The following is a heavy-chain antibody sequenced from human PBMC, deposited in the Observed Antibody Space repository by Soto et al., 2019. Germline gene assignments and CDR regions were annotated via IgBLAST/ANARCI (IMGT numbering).Heavy chain of an antibody. CDR3: AKIDDCSGGSCYEGYYYYYGREV. Sequence: GSLRLSCAASGFTFSSYAMSWVRQAPGKGLEWVSAISGSGGSTYYADSVKGRFTISRDNSKNTLYLHMNSLRAEDTAVYYCAKIDDCSGGSCYEGYYYYYGREVWGQGTTVNVSS. V-gene: IGHV3-23*01. D-gene: IGHD2-15*01. J-gene: IGHJ6*02. CDR1: GFTFSSYA. CDR2: ISGSGGST.